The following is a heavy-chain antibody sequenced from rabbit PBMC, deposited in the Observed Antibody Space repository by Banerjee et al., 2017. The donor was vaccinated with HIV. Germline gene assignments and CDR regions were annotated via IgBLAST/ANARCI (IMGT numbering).Heavy chain of an antibody. D-gene: IGHD2-1*01. CDR2: IDAGSSGST. V-gene: IGHV1S40*01. J-gene: IGHJ4*01. Sequence: QSLEESGGDLVQPEGSLTLTCTASGFSFSNNYYMCWVRQAPGKGLEWIVCIDAGSSGSTYYASWAKGRFTISKTSSTTVTLQMTSLTAADTATYFCARDLSYDDYTFSNLWGQGTLVTVS. CDR1: GFSFSNNYY. CDR3: ARDLSYDDYTFSNL.